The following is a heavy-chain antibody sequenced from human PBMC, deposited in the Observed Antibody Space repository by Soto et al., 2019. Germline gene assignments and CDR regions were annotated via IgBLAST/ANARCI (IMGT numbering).Heavy chain of an antibody. J-gene: IGHJ4*02. D-gene: IGHD3-22*01. CDR3: ARVLGGYPNFDF. CDR2: ISYDGSDK. CDR1: GFTVSSYG. V-gene: IGHV3-30-3*01. Sequence: VQLVESGEGLVQPGGSLRLSCAASGFTVSSYGLHWVRQAPGKGLEWLAFISYDGSDKFYADSVKGRFTISRDSSKNTLYLQMNSLRAEDTAVYYCARVLGGYPNFDFWVQGTLVTVSS.